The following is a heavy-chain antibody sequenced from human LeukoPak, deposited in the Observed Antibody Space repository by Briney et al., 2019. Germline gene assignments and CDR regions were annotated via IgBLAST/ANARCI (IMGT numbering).Heavy chain of an antibody. V-gene: IGHV1-69*13. CDR2: IIPIFGTA. Sequence: SVKVSCKASGYTFTSYGISWVRQAPGQGLEWMGGIIPIFGTANYAQKFQGRVTITADESTSTAYMELSSLRSEDTAVYYCARGGPNQEFDYWGQGTLVTVSS. CDR1: GYTFTSYG. D-gene: IGHD1-14*01. J-gene: IGHJ4*02. CDR3: ARGGPNQEFDY.